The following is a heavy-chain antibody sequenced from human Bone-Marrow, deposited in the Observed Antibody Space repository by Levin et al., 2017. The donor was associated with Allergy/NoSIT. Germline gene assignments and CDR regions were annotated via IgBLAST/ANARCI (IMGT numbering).Heavy chain of an antibody. CDR3: ATSNAAAGND. CDR2: IRKDGSQK. V-gene: IGHV3-7*03. J-gene: IGHJ1*01. CDR1: GFSFSSYW. Sequence: PGGSLRLSCAASGFSFSSYWMAWVRQAPGKGLEWVANIRKDGSQKYYADSVKGRFTISRDNAKNSLYLQMNSLTAEDTAVYYCATSNAAAGNDWGQGTLVTVSS. D-gene: IGHD6-13*01.